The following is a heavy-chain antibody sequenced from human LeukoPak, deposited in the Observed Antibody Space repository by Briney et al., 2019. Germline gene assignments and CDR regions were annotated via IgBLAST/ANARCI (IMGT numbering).Heavy chain of an antibody. CDR2: FYYSGST. CDR3: ARHFCSGGSCHTYDY. V-gene: IGHV4-39*01. D-gene: IGHD2-15*01. Sequence: SETLSLTCTVSGGSISSSGYYWGWIRQPPGKGLEWIASFYYSGSTFYSPSLKSRVTISFDTSKNQFSLNLISVTAADTAVYYCARHFCSGGSCHTYDYWGQGTLVAVSS. J-gene: IGHJ4*02. CDR1: GGSISSSGYY.